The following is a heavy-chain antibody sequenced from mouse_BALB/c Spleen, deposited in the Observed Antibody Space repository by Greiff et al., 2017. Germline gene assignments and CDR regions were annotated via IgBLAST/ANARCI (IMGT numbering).Heavy chain of an antibody. CDR1: GFTFSSFG. V-gene: IGHV5-17*02. CDR2: ISSGSSTI. CDR3: ARRGGFYAMDY. J-gene: IGHJ4*01. Sequence: EVQVVESGGGLVQPGGSRKLSCAASGFTFSSFGMHWVRQAPEKGLEWVAYISSGSSTIYYADTVKGRFTISRDNPKNTLFLQMTSLRSEDTAMYYCARRGGFYAMDYWGQGTSVTVSS.